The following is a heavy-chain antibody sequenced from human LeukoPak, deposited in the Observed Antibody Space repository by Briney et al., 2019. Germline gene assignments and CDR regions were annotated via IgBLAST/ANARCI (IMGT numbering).Heavy chain of an antibody. CDR1: GYTFTGYY. CDR3: ARARASGSYRAPDS. V-gene: IGHV1-2*02. J-gene: IGHJ4*02. Sequence: ASVKVSCKASGYTFTGYYMHWVRQAPGQGLEWMGWINPNSGGTNYAQKFQGRVTMTRDTSISTAYMELSRLRSDDTAVYYCARARASGSYRAPDSWGQGTLVTVSS. CDR2: INPNSGGT. D-gene: IGHD1-26*01.